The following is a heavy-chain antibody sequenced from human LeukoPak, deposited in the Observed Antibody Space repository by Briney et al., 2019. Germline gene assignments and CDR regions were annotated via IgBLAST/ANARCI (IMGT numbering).Heavy chain of an antibody. CDR3: ARAIRGSAVDTGDR. CDR2: IKNEGSEE. CDR1: GFTFSSYW. D-gene: IGHD3-10*01. J-gene: IGHJ4*02. V-gene: IGHV3-7*01. Sequence: GGSLRLSCAASGFTFSSYWMRWVRQAPGKGQEGVANIKNEGSEEYYVDSVKGRFTISRDNAKNSLFLQMNSLTVEDTAVYYCARAIRGSAVDTGDRWGQGTLVTVSS.